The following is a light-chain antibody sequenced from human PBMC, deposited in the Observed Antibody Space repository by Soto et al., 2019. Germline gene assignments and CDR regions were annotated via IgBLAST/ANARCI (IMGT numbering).Light chain of an antibody. J-gene: IGLJ2*01. CDR2: RNN. CDR3: AAWDDSLSGVV. CDR1: SSNIGNNY. V-gene: IGLV1-47*01. Sequence: QSVLTQPPSASGTPGQRVTISFSGTSSNIGNNYVCWYQQLPGTAPKLLIYRNNQRPSGVPDRFSGSKSGTSASLAISGLRSDDEADYYCAAWDDSLSGVVFGGGTKLTVL.